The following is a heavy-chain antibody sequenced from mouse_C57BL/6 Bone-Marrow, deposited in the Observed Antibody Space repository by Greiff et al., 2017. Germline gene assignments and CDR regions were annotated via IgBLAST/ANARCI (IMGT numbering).Heavy chain of an antibody. J-gene: IGHJ2*01. CDR1: GFTFTDYY. CDR3: AIKRKWLLTGFDY. D-gene: IGHD2-3*01. Sequence: EVQLQQSGPVLVKPGPSVKISCKASGFTFTDYYMPWVKQSHGKSLEWIGLVYPYNGGTSYNQKFKGKATLTVDTSSSTAYMGLNSLTSEDSAVSYCAIKRKWLLTGFDYWGQGTTLTVSS. CDR2: VYPYNGGT. V-gene: IGHV1-36*01.